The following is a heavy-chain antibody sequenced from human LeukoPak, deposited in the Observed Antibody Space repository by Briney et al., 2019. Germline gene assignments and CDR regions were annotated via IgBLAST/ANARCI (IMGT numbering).Heavy chain of an antibody. D-gene: IGHD4-17*01. V-gene: IGHV3-48*02. Sequence: GGSLRLSCAASGFTFSNYCMNWVRQAPGKGLEWVSYIGSSGSAMYYADSVRGRFTISRDNAENSLFLQMNSLRDEDTAVYYCARGTYGEYGGPAYWGQGTLVTVSS. J-gene: IGHJ4*02. CDR2: IGSSGSAM. CDR1: GFTFSNYC. CDR3: ARGTYGEYGGPAY.